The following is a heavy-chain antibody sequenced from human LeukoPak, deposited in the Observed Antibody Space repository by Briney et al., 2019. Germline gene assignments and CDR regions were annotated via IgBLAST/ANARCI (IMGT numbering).Heavy chain of an antibody. V-gene: IGHV3-21*01. CDR2: FGTRSTSI. D-gene: IGHD3-22*01. J-gene: IGHJ6*02. CDR1: GFTFSGYS. CDR3: AKGSPPDYYDSGYYPWSYYGLDV. Sequence: GGSLRLSCTASGFTFSGYSMNWIRQAPGKGLEWVSSFGTRSTSIYHAGSVKGRFAISRDNAKNSLYLQMNSLRAEDTALYYCAKGSPPDYYDSGYYPWSYYGLDVWGQGTAVIVSS.